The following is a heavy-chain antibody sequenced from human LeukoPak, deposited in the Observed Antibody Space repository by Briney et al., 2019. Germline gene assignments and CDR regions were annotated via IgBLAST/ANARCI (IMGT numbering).Heavy chain of an antibody. J-gene: IGHJ2*01. Sequence: SETLSLTCTVSGGSISSYYWSWIRQPPGKGLEWIGRIYTSGSTNYNPSLKSRVTMSVDTSKNQFSLKLSSVTAADTAVYYCARGYDILTGYLRYFDLWGRGTLVTVSS. V-gene: IGHV4-4*07. CDR3: ARGYDILTGYLRYFDL. CDR1: GGSISSYY. CDR2: IYTSGST. D-gene: IGHD3-9*01.